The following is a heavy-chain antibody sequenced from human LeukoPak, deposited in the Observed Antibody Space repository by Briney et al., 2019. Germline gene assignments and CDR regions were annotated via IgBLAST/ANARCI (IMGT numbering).Heavy chain of an antibody. CDR3: ARDSGLWSSEYYFDY. J-gene: IGHJ4*02. CDR1: GFTFSGYS. Sequence: GGSLRLSCAASGFTFSGYSMNWVRQAPGKGLEWVSSISTSSSYISFADSVKGRFTISRDNAKNSLYLQMNSLRAEDTAVYYCARDSGLWSSEYYFDYWGQGTLVTVSS. CDR2: ISTSSSYI. D-gene: IGHD2-15*01. V-gene: IGHV3-21*01.